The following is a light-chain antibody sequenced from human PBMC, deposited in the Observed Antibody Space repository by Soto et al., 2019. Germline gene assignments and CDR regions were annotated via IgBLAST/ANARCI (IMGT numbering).Light chain of an antibody. V-gene: IGKV3-20*01. CDR3: QQYGTSAGYT. J-gene: IGKJ2*01. CDR1: QSVSSSN. Sequence: EIVLTQSPGTLSLSPGERATLSCRASQSVSSSNLAWYQQKPGQAPRLLIYGASSRATGIPDRLSGSGSGTDFTLTISRLEPEDFAVYYCQQYGTSAGYTFGQGTKLEIK. CDR2: GAS.